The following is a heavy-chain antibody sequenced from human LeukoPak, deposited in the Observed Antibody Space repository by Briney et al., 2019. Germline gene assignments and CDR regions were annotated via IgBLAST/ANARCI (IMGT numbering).Heavy chain of an antibody. Sequence: GRSLRLSCAASGFTFSSYGMHWVRQAPGKGLEWVAVTSYDGSNKYYADSVKGRFTISRDNSKNTLYLQMNSLRAEDTAVYYCAKEGLAAAGQRNYFDYWGQGTLVTVSS. J-gene: IGHJ4*02. CDR2: TSYDGSNK. V-gene: IGHV3-30*18. D-gene: IGHD6-13*01. CDR3: AKEGLAAAGQRNYFDY. CDR1: GFTFSSYG.